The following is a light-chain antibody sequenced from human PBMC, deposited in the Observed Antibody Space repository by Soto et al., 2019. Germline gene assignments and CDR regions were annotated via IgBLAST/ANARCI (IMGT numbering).Light chain of an antibody. CDR1: TGAVTSSHY. V-gene: IGLV7-46*01. Sequence: QAVVTQEPSLTVSPGGTVTLTCGSSTGAVTSSHYPYWFQQKPGQAPRALIYDTSNKHSWTPARFSGSLLGGKPALILSGARPEDEADYYCPLSYSDFRVFGGGTKLTVL. CDR3: PLSYSDFRV. J-gene: IGLJ3*02. CDR2: DTS.